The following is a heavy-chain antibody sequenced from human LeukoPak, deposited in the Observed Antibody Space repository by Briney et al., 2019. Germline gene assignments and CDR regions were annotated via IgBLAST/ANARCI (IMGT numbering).Heavy chain of an antibody. Sequence: SETLSLTCTVSGGSISSYNWSWSRQPPGKGLEWIGYIYYIGSTNYNPSLKSRVTISIDTSKNQFSLKLSSVTAADTAVYYCARGLVGATTPFDYWGQGTLVTVSS. CDR2: IYYIGST. D-gene: IGHD1-26*01. J-gene: IGHJ4*02. CDR1: GGSISSYN. V-gene: IGHV4-59*13. CDR3: ARGLVGATTPFDY.